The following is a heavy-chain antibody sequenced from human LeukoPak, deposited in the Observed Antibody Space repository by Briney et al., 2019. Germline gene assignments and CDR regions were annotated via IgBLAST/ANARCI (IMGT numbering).Heavy chain of an antibody. CDR2: INPNSGGT. CDR3: ARALDYGDYLDY. J-gene: IGHJ4*02. D-gene: IGHD4-17*01. V-gene: IGHV1-2*02. CDR1: GYTFTGYY. Sequence: ASVKVSCKASGYTFTGYYMHWVRQAPGQGLEWMGWINPNSGGTNYAQKFQGRVTMTRDTSISTAYMELSRLRSDDTAVYYCARALDYGDYLDYWGQGTLVTVSS.